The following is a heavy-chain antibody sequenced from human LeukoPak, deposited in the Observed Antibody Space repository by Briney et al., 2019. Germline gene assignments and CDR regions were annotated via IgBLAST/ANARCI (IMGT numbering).Heavy chain of an antibody. CDR1: GGSFSGYY. CDR3: ARGYCSSTSCYYYFDY. CDR2: TNHSGST. Sequence: SETLSLTCAVYGGSFSGYYWSWIRQPPGKGLEWIGETNHSGSTNYNPSLKSRVTISVDTSKNQFSLKLSSVTAADTAVYYCARGYCSSTSCYYYFDYWGQGTLVTVSS. V-gene: IGHV4-34*01. J-gene: IGHJ4*02. D-gene: IGHD2-2*01.